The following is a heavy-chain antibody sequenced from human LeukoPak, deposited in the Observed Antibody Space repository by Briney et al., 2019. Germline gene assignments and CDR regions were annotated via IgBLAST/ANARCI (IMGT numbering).Heavy chain of an antibody. Sequence: GGSLRLSCAASGFTVSSNYMSWVRQAPGKGLEWVSVIYSSGSTYYADSVKGRFTISRDNSKNTLYLQMNSLRAEDTAVYYCARSAFHYYDSSGYCFDYWGQGTLVTVSS. J-gene: IGHJ4*02. CDR1: GFTVSSNY. D-gene: IGHD3-22*01. CDR2: IYSSGST. V-gene: IGHV3-66*01. CDR3: ARSAFHYYDSSGYCFDY.